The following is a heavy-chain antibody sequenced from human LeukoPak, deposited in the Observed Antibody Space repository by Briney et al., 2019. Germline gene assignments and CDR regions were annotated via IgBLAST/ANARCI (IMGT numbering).Heavy chain of an antibody. Sequence: SETLSLTCTVSGGSISSYYWSWIPQPPGKGLEGSGYIYYSGSTTYNPSLKSRVTISLDTSKNQFSLKLSSVTAADTAVYYCARDGYSYGYGAFDIWGQGTMVTVSS. D-gene: IGHD5-18*01. V-gene: IGHV4-59*01. CDR3: ARDGYSYGYGAFDI. CDR1: GGSISSYY. J-gene: IGHJ3*02. CDR2: IYYSGST.